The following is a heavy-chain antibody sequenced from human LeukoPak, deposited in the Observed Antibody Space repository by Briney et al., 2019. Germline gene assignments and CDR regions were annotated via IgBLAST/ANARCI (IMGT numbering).Heavy chain of an antibody. J-gene: IGHJ3*02. Sequence: PGGSLRLSCAASGFTFSSYSMNGVRQAPGKGREWVSSISSSISYIYYADSVKGRFTISRDNAKNSLYLQMNSLRAEDTAVYYCARVIALCSGGSCYWEAAFDIWGQGTMVTASS. V-gene: IGHV3-21*01. D-gene: IGHD2-15*01. CDR3: ARVIALCSGGSCYWEAAFDI. CDR1: GFTFSSYS. CDR2: ISSSISYI.